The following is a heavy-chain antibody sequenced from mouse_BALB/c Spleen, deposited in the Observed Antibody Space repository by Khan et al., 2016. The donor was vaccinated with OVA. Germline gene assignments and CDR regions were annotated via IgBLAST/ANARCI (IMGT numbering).Heavy chain of an antibody. Sequence: VQLQQPGPELVRPGVSVKISCKGTGYTFTDYAMYWVKQSHAKSLEWLGLISTYSGSTNYNQKFKGKVTMTVDKSSSAAYMELARLTSEDSALSYCARPAYDGYYDYWGQGTTLTVSS. V-gene: IGHV1S137*01. J-gene: IGHJ2*01. D-gene: IGHD2-3*01. CDR3: ARPAYDGYYDY. CDR1: GYTFTDYA. CDR2: ISTYSGST.